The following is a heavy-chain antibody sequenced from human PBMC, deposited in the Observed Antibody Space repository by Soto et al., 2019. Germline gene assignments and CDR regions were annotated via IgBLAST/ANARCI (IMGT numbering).Heavy chain of an antibody. J-gene: IGHJ4*02. CDR1: GFTLSTYG. V-gene: IGHV3-30*18. CDR3: AKEYGSTWIDH. CDR2: MSYDGTKE. Sequence: GGPLRLSCAPSGFTLSTYGMHWVRQAPGKGLEWVAAMSYDGTKEYYADSVKGRFTISRDNSRNTLFLQLNSLRAEDTAVYYCAKEYGSTWIDHWGQGT. D-gene: IGHD6-13*01.